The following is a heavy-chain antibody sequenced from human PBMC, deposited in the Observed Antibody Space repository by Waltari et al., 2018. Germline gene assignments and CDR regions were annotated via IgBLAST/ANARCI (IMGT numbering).Heavy chain of an antibody. CDR3: ARGVRFLEWFSLGPGYMDV. CDR1: GYSISSGYY. D-gene: IGHD3-3*01. V-gene: IGHV4-38-2*02. J-gene: IGHJ6*03. Sequence: QVQLQESGPGLVKPSETLSLTCTVSGYSISSGYYWGWIRQPPGKGLEWLGSIYHSWSTYYNPSLKSRVTISVDTSKNQFSLKLSSVTAADTAVYYCARGVRFLEWFSLGPGYMDVWGKGTTVTVSS. CDR2: IYHSWST.